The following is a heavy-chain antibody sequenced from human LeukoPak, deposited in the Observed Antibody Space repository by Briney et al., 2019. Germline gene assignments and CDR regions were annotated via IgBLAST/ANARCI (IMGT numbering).Heavy chain of an antibody. CDR3: AKVADYGPSVWSHFDY. Sequence: TGGSLRLSCAASGFTFSSYGMHWVRQAPGKGLEWVAVISYDGSNKYYADSVKGRFTISRDNSKNTLYLQMNSLRAEDTAVYYCAKVADYGPSVWSHFDYWGQGTLVTVSS. CDR1: GFTFSSYG. CDR2: ISYDGSNK. J-gene: IGHJ4*02. V-gene: IGHV3-30*18. D-gene: IGHD4-17*01.